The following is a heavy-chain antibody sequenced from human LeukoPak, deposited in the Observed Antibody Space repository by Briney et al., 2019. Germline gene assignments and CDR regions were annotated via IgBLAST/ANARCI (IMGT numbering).Heavy chain of an antibody. CDR3: AREGGAPYSPFDY. Sequence: SETLSLTCAVSGGSFSSDTYYWSWIRQPPGKGLEWIGYIYYSGSTNYNPSLKSRVTISVDTSKNQFSLKLSSVTAADTAVYYCAREGGAPYSPFDYWGQGTLVTVSS. CDR2: IYYSGST. CDR1: GGSFSSDTYY. V-gene: IGHV4-61*01. D-gene: IGHD2-21*01. J-gene: IGHJ4*02.